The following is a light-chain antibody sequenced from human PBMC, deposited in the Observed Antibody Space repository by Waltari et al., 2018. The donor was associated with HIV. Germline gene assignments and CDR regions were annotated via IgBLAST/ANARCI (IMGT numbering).Light chain of an antibody. V-gene: IGKV2-28*01. CDR3: MQALQTPWT. CDR1: QSLLHSNGYNY. J-gene: IGKJ1*01. Sequence: DILLTQSPLSLPATPGEPASISCRSTQSLLHSNGYNYLDWYLQKPGQPPHLLISLTSDRSSGVPDRFSGSCSCTDFILKISKVEAVDVGIYYCMQALQTPWTFGQGTRVEIK. CDR2: LTS.